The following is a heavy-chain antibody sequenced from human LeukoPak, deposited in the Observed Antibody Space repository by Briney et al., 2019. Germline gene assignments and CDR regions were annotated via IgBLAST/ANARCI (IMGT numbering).Heavy chain of an antibody. D-gene: IGHD2-21*02. CDR1: GFTFSSYA. CDR3: ASGACGGDCYSFLYYYYMDV. CDR2: ISGSGGST. J-gene: IGHJ6*03. Sequence: SGGSLRLSCAASGFTFSSYAMSWVRQAPGKGLEWVSAISGSGGSTYYADSVKGRFTISRDNSKSTLYLQMNSLRAEDTAVYYCASGACGGDCYSFLYYYYMDVWGKGTTVTVSS. V-gene: IGHV3-23*01.